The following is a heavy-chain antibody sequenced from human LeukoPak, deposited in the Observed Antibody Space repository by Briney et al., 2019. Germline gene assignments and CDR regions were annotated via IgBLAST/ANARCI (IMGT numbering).Heavy chain of an antibody. V-gene: IGHV3-21*01. CDR3: ARDAQSWFGELTVQGYSDY. D-gene: IGHD3-10*01. Sequence: GGSLRLSCAASGFTFSSYSMNWVRRAPGKGLEWVSSISSSSSYIYYADSVKGRFTISRDNAKNSLYLQMNSLRAEDTAVYYCARDAQSWFGELTVQGYSDYWGQGTLVTVSS. CDR1: GFTFSSYS. CDR2: ISSSSSYI. J-gene: IGHJ4*02.